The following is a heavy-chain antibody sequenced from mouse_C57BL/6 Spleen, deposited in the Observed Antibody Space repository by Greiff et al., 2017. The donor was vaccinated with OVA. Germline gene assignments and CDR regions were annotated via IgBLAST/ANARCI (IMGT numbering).Heavy chain of an antibody. J-gene: IGHJ4*01. CDR1: GFTFSDYY. Sequence: EVKLMESGGGLVQPGGSLKLSCAASGFTFSDYYMYWVRQTPEKRLEWVAYISNGGGSTYYPDTVKGRFTISRDNAKNTLYLQMSRLKSEDTAMYYCARRYGNYVYYAMDYWGQGTSVTVSS. CDR3: ARRYGNYVYYAMDY. D-gene: IGHD2-10*02. V-gene: IGHV5-12*01. CDR2: ISNGGGST.